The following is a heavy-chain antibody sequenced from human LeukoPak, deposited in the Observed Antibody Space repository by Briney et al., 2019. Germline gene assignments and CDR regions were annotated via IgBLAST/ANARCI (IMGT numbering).Heavy chain of an antibody. Sequence: SETLSHTCIVPVGSTSGYYWSCVWPPPGRGVGWVGHIYYSGSTNYNPSLKSRVTISVDTSKNQFSLKLSSVTAADTAVYYCARGLSDSWSYYFDYWGQGTLVTVSS. J-gene: IGHJ4*02. CDR2: IYYSGST. D-gene: IGHD6-13*01. CDR1: VGSTSGYY. V-gene: IGHV4-59*01. CDR3: ARGLSDSWSYYFDY.